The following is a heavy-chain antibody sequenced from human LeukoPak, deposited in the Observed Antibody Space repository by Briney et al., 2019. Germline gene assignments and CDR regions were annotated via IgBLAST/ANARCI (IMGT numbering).Heavy chain of an antibody. CDR1: GFTFSSHA. V-gene: IGHV3-23*01. J-gene: IGHJ5*02. Sequence: GGSLRLSCAASGFTFSSHAMTWVRQAPGKGLEWASTITGSGDSTWYADSVKGRFTISRDNSKNMVYLQMNSLRTEDSAVYYCARDRAGTQSWVEFDLWGQGTLVTVSS. CDR3: ARDRAGTQSWVEFDL. CDR2: ITGSGDST. D-gene: IGHD3-10*01.